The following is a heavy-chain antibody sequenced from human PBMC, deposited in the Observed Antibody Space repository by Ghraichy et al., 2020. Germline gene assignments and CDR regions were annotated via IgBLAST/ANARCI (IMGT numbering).Heavy chain of an antibody. CDR2: INQSGKS. CDR3: ARRQKWLPGPFDS. D-gene: IGHD2-8*01. CDR1: DASFNDDN. V-gene: IGHV4-34*01. J-gene: IGHJ4*02. Sequence: SETLSLTCAVHDASFNDDNWMWIRQPPGKGLEWIGEINQSGKSSYKPSLESQVTISIDTAKNQFYLNLTSVTAADTAVYYCARRQKWLPGPFDSWGQGTLVAVSS.